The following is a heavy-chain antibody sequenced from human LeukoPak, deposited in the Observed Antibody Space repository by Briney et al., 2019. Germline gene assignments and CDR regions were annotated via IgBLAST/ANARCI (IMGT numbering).Heavy chain of an antibody. CDR2: IDPSDSYT. D-gene: IGHD2-21*02. V-gene: IGHV5-10-1*01. CDR1: GYSFTSYW. J-gene: IGHJ6*02. Sequence: GESLKISCKGSGYSFTSYWISWVRQMPGKGLEWMGRIDPSDSYTNYSPSFQGHVTISADKSISTAYLQWSSLKASDTAMYYCARHIVVVTASGCYYYGMDVWGQGTTVTVSS. CDR3: ARHIVVVTASGCYYYGMDV.